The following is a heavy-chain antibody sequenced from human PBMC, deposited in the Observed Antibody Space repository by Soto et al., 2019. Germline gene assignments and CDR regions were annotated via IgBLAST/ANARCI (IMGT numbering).Heavy chain of an antibody. V-gene: IGHV3-23*01. J-gene: IGHJ4*02. Sequence: EVQLSESGGGLVQPGGSLRLSCAASGLTFSRADLSWVRQAPGKGLEWVSAIRGSGGDIHYADSVKGRFTVSRDNPKNTLFLQMSSLRVEDTAIYYCATHSWDHWGQGTLVTVSS. CDR2: IRGSGGDI. CDR1: GLTFSRAD. CDR3: ATHSWDH.